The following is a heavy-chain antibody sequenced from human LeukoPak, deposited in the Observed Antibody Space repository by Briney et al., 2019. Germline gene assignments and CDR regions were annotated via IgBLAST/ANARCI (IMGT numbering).Heavy chain of an antibody. CDR2: ISSSGSTI. D-gene: IGHD5-24*01. V-gene: IGHV3-48*03. J-gene: IGHJ4*02. Sequence: GGSLRLSCAASGFTFSSYEMNWVRQAPGKGLEWVSYISSSGSTIYYADSVKGRFTISRDNAKNSLYLQMNSLRAEDTAVYYRARVRDGYNYYFDYWGQGTLVTVSS. CDR1: GFTFSSYE. CDR3: ARVRDGYNYYFDY.